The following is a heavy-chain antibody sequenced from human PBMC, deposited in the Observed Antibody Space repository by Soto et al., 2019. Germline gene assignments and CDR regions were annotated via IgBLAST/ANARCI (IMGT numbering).Heavy chain of an antibody. Sequence: SETLSLTCTVSGGSISSGGYYWSWIRQHPGKGLEGIGYIYYSGSTYYNPSLKSRVTISVDTSKNQFSLKLSSVTAADTAVYYCTVREWLLDPYYYYRMDVWGQGTTVTVSS. CDR3: TVREWLLDPYYYYRMDV. CDR2: IYYSGST. CDR1: GGSISSGGYY. D-gene: IGHD3-3*01. V-gene: IGHV4-31*03. J-gene: IGHJ6*02.